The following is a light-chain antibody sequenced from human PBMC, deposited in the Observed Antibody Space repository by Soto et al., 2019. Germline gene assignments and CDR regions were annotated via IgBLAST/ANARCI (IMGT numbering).Light chain of an antibody. CDR3: QQYGSSPPWS. CDR1: QSVSSSY. V-gene: IGKV3-20*01. J-gene: IGKJ1*01. Sequence: EIVLTQSPGTLSLSPGERATLSCRASQSVSSSYLAWYQQKPGQAPRLLIYGGSSRATDIPARFSGSGSGTQFTLTISRLEPEDFAVYYCQQYGSSPPWSFGQGTKVEFK. CDR2: GGS.